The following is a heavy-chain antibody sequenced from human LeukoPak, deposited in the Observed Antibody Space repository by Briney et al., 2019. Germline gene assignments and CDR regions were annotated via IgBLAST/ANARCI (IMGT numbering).Heavy chain of an antibody. J-gene: IGHJ6*02. Sequence: GGSLRLSCAASGFTFSNYWMNWVRQAPGKGLEWVANIKQDGSEKYYVDSVKGRFTISRDNAKNSLYLQMNSLRAEDTAVYYCARGDYGDYYYYYGMDVWGQGTTVTVSS. D-gene: IGHD4-17*01. CDR3: ARGDYGDYYYYYGMDV. CDR2: IKQDGSEK. CDR1: GFTFSNYW. V-gene: IGHV3-7*03.